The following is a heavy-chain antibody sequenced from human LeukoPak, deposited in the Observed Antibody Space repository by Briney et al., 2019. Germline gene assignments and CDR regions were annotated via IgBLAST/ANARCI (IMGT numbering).Heavy chain of an antibody. CDR1: GFTFSSYA. J-gene: IGHJ4*02. CDR3: AKNSRGSNYGPFDH. D-gene: IGHD3-10*01. CDR2: ISNSAVST. V-gene: IGHV3-23*01. Sequence: GGSLRLSCAASGFTFSSYAITWVRQAPGKGLEWVSDISNSAVSTYYAESVKGRFTISRDNSKNTLYLQMNRLRPEDTAIYFCAKNSRGSNYGPFDHWGQGTLVTVSS.